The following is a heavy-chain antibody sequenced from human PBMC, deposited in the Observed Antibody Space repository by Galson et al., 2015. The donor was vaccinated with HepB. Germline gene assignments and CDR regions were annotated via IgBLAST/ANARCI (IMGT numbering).Heavy chain of an antibody. V-gene: IGHV4-59*08. J-gene: IGHJ4*02. CDR1: GGSISSYY. Sequence: LSLTCTVSGGSISSYYWSWIRQPPGKGLEWIGYIYYSGSTNYNPSLKSRVTISVDTSKNQFSLKLSSVTAADTAAYYCARTGGPRYFDYWGQGTLVTVSS. D-gene: IGHD1-14*01. CDR3: ARTGGPRYFDY. CDR2: IYYSGST.